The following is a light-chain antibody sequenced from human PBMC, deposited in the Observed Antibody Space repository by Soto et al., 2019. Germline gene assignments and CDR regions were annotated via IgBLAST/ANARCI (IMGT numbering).Light chain of an antibody. CDR2: AAS. J-gene: IGKJ3*01. CDR3: KKYNSAPPFT. CDR1: QGISNY. V-gene: IGKV1-27*01. Sequence: DIQMTQSPSSLSASVGDRVTITCRASQGISNYLAWYQQKPGKVPKLLIYAASTLQSGVPSRFSGSGSGTDFTLTISSLQPEDVATSYWKKYNSAPPFTFGPGTKVDIK.